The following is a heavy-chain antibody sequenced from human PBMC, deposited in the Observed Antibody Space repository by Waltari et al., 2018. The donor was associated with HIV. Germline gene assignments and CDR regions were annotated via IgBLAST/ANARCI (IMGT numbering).Heavy chain of an antibody. D-gene: IGHD2-15*01. CDR3: ARGFRVACSGGTCYSHY. CDR1: GFNFSSYW. Sequence: EVQLVESGGGLVEHGGSVRLSGAAPGFNFSSYWLQWDRPAPGKGLVWVSHIKSDGSTTNYADSVKGRFTISRDNAKNTLYLQMNSLRAEDTATYYCARGFRVACSGGTCYSHYWGQGTLVTVSS. J-gene: IGHJ4*02. V-gene: IGHV3-74*01. CDR2: IKSDGSTT.